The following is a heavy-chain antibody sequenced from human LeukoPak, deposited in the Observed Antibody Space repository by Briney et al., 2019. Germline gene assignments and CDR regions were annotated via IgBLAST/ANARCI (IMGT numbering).Heavy chain of an antibody. V-gene: IGHV4-4*02. J-gene: IGHJ4*02. Sequence: SGTLSLTCGVPGGSISNTNWWTWVRQPPGKGLEWIGEVNLQGGTNYNPSLKSRVAISVDKPENNISLKLTSVTAADTAVYYCAREGGPYRPLDYSGQGTLVTVAS. CDR1: GGSISNTNW. CDR3: AREGGPYRPLDY. CDR2: VNLQGGT.